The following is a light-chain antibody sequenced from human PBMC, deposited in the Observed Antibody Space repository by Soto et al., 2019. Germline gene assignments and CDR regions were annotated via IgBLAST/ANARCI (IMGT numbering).Light chain of an antibody. V-gene: IGKV1-12*01. CDR1: QGISRW. J-gene: IGKJ3*01. CDR3: QQAYNFPLT. CDR2: AAS. Sequence: DIQMTQSPSSVSASVGDRITITCRASQGISRWLAWYQQKPGRAPKLLIYAASNLQTGVPSRFSGSGSGTDFTLTIPSLQAEDFATYHCQQAYNFPLTFGPET.